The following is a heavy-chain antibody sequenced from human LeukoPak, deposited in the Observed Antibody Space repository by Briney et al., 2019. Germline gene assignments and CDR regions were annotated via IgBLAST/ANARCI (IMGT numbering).Heavy chain of an antibody. CDR2: ISSSGSTI. D-gene: IGHD2-2*01. V-gene: IGHV3-11*01. CDR1: GFTFSDYY. CDR3: AGEGCSSTSCWFDP. J-gene: IGHJ5*02. Sequence: GGSLRLSCAASGFTFSDYYMSWIRQAPGKGLEWVSYISSSGSTIYYADSVKGRFTISRDNAKNSLYLQMNSLRAEDTAVYYCAGEGCSSTSCWFDPWGQGTLVTVSS.